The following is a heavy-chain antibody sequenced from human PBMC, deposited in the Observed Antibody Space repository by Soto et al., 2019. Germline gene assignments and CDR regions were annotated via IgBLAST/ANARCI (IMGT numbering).Heavy chain of an antibody. Sequence: GGSLRLSCAASGFTFSDYYMSWIRQAPGKGLEWVSYISSSSSYTNYADSVKGRFTISRDKAKNSLYLQMNSLRAEDTAVYYCARVSNYYYYGMDVWGQGTTVTVSS. J-gene: IGHJ6*02. V-gene: IGHV3-11*06. CDR3: ARVSNYYYYGMDV. CDR2: ISSSSSYT. CDR1: GFTFSDYY.